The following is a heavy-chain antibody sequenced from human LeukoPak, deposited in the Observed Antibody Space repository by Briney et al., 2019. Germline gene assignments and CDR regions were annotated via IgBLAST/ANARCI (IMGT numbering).Heavy chain of an antibody. CDR3: ARPYCSSTSCLDFDP. Sequence: GASVKVSCKASGYTFTSYGISWVRQAPGQGLEWMGWISAYNGNTNYAQKLQGRVTMTTDTSTSTAYMELRSLRSEDTAVYYCARPYCSSTSCLDFDPWGQGTLVTVSS. CDR2: ISAYNGNT. V-gene: IGHV1-18*04. J-gene: IGHJ5*02. CDR1: GYTFTSYG. D-gene: IGHD2-2*01.